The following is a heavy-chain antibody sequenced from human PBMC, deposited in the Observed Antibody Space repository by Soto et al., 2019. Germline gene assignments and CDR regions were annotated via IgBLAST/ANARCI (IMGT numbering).Heavy chain of an antibody. J-gene: IGHJ6*02. V-gene: IGHV5-51*01. Sequence: PGGSLKISGQRPGYSFTSYWLRWVREMLEKDLEWVEMIYPRDSDTRYSPCFQGQGTISADKSISTAYLQWRSLKASYTAIYYCETTAAAGNYYYAVGVWGQGTTVTVSS. CDR3: ETTAAAGNYYYAVGV. CDR1: GYSFTSYW. CDR2: IYPRDSDT. D-gene: IGHD6-13*01.